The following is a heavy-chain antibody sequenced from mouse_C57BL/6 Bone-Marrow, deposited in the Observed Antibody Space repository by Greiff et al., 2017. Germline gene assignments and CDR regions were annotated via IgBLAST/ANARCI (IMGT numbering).Heavy chain of an antibody. Sequence: QVQLQQSGAELARPGASVKLSCKASGYTFTSYGISWVKQRTGQGLEWIGEIYPRSGNTYYNEKFKGKATLTADKSSSTAYMELRSLTSEDSAGYFCASLFGWYFDVWGTGTTVTVSS. D-gene: IGHD1-1*01. V-gene: IGHV1-81*01. CDR1: GYTFTSYG. J-gene: IGHJ1*03. CDR3: ASLFGWYFDV. CDR2: IYPRSGNT.